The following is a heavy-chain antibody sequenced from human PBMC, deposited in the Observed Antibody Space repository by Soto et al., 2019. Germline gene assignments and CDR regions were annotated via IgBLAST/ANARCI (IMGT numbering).Heavy chain of an antibody. J-gene: IGHJ4*02. Sequence: QVQLVESGGGVVQPGRSLRLSCAASGFTFSSYAMHWVRQAPGKGLEWVAVISYDGSNKYYADSVKGRFTISRDNSKNTLYLQMNSLRAEDTAVYYCAGGALSRSGSDYYDSSGSGYWGQGTLVTVSS. CDR3: AGGALSRSGSDYYDSSGSGY. V-gene: IGHV3-30-3*01. D-gene: IGHD3-22*01. CDR1: GFTFSSYA. CDR2: ISYDGSNK.